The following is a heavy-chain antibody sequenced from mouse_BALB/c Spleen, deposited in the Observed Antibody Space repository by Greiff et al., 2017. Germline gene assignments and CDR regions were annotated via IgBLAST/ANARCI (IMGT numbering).Heavy chain of an antibody. CDR3: ARSGYGNFYWYFDV. V-gene: IGHV5-17*02. D-gene: IGHD2-10*02. Sequence: EVQRVESGGGLVQPGGSRKLSCAASGFTFSSFGMHWVRQAPEKGLEWVAYISSGSSTIYYADTVKGRFTISRDNPKNTLFLQMTSLRSEDTAMYYCARSGYGNFYWYFDVWGAGTTVTVSS. J-gene: IGHJ1*01. CDR2: ISSGSSTI. CDR1: GFTFSSFG.